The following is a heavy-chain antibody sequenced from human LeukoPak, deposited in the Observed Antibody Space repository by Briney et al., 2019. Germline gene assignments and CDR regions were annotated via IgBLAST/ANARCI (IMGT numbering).Heavy chain of an antibody. CDR1: GFTFSSYA. D-gene: IGHD6-13*01. Sequence: TGGSLRLSCAASGFTFSSYAIHWVRQAPGKGLEWVAFIWYDGSNKYYADSVKGRFTIPRDNSENTLYLQMNSLRPEDTAVYYCAKGGSTWYHFDYWGQGTLVTVSS. CDR2: IWYDGSNK. J-gene: IGHJ4*02. CDR3: AKGGSTWYHFDY. V-gene: IGHV3-30*02.